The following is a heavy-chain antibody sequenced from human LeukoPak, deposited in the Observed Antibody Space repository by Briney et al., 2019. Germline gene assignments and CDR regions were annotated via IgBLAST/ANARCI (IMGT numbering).Heavy chain of an antibody. CDR2: INPNSGGT. CDR3: ARSITMVTYYYYYMDV. J-gene: IGHJ6*03. Sequence: ASVKVSCKASGYTFTGYYMHWVRQAPGQGLEWMGRINPNSGGTNYAQKFQGRVTMTRDTSISTAYMELSSLRSEDTAVYYCARSITMVTYYYYYMDVWGKGTTVTVSS. D-gene: IGHD3-10*01. CDR1: GYTFTGYY. V-gene: IGHV1-2*06.